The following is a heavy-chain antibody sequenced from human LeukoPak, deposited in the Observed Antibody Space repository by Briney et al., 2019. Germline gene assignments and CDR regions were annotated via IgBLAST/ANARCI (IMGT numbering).Heavy chain of an antibody. J-gene: IGHJ4*02. CDR2: LFYTGNT. D-gene: IGHD5/OR15-5a*01. V-gene: IGHV4-39*07. CDR3: AWENIVSTRDFDY. Sequence: TSETLSLTCTVSGGSINTGDYYWTWIRQPPGKGLEWIGSLFYTGNTYYNPSLKTRVTISIDTSKNQFSLKLSSVTAADTAVYYCAWENIVSTRDFDYWGQGTLVTVSS. CDR1: GGSINTGDYY.